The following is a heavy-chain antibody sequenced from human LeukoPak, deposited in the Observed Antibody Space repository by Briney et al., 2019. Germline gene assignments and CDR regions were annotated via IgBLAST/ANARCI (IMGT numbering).Heavy chain of an antibody. J-gene: IGHJ3*02. Sequence: GGSLRLSCAASGFTFSSYWMSWVRQAPGKGLEWVANIKQDGSEKYYVDSVKGRFTISRDNAKNSLYLQMNSLRAEDTAVYYCASERGYYDSSGYMDAFDIWGQGTMVTVSS. V-gene: IGHV3-7*01. CDR2: IKQDGSEK. D-gene: IGHD3-22*01. CDR1: GFTFSSYW. CDR3: ASERGYYDSSGYMDAFDI.